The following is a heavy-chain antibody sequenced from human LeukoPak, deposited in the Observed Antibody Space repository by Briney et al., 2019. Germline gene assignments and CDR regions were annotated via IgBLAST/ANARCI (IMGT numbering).Heavy chain of an antibody. CDR2: INHSGST. J-gene: IGHJ4*02. Sequence: PSETLSLTCAVYGGSFSGYYWSWIRQPPGKGLEWIGEINHSGSTNYNPSLKSRVTISVDTSKNQFSLKLSSVTAADTAVYYCAKSYYDFWSGYPTGLFDYWGQGTLVTVSS. CDR3: AKSYYDFWSGYPTGLFDY. CDR1: GGSFSGYY. D-gene: IGHD3-3*01. V-gene: IGHV4-34*01.